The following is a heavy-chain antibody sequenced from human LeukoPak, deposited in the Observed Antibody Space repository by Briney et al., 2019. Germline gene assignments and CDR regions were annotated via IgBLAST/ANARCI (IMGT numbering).Heavy chain of an antibody. CDR1: GFTFEDYD. Sequence: PGGSLRLSCAASGFTFEDYDMSWVRQAPGKGLEWVSDINWNGGSTGCADSVRGGFTSSRDNAKTSLYLPMNSLRAEDTALYYCAGGGGWYWGQGTLVTVSS. CDR3: AGGGGWY. D-gene: IGHD2-15*01. V-gene: IGHV3-20*04. CDR2: INWNGGST. J-gene: IGHJ4*02.